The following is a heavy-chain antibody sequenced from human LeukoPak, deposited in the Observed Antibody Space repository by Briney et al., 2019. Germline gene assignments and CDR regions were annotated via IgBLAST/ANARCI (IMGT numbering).Heavy chain of an antibody. CDR1: GDSVSRSDSY. V-gene: IGHV4-39*02. D-gene: IGHD6-19*01. Sequence: SETLSLTCSVSGDSVSRSDSYWDWIRQPPGKGLEWIGTIYYSGRTYYSPSLKSRVTMSVDTSKNQFSLKLSSVTAADTAVYYCARDGGPLEESSGWSIGFDIWGQGTMVTVSS. CDR3: ARDGGPLEESSGWSIGFDI. CDR2: IYYSGRT. J-gene: IGHJ3*02.